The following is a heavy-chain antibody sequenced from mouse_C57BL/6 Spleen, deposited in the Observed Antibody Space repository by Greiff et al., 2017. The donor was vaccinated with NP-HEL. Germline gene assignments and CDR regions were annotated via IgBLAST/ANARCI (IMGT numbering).Heavy chain of an antibody. J-gene: IGHJ2*01. Sequence: VHLVESGAELVRPGASVTLSCKASGYTFTDYEMHWVKQTPVHGLEWIGAIDPETGGTAYNQKFKGKAILTADKSSSTAYMELRSLTSEDSAVYYCTRITTVVAPFDYWGQGTTLTVSS. CDR3: TRITTVVAPFDY. CDR1: GYTFTDYE. V-gene: IGHV1-15*01. D-gene: IGHD1-1*01. CDR2: IDPETGGT.